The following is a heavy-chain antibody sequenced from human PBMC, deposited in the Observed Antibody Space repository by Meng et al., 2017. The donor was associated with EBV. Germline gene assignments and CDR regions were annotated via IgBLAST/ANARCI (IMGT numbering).Heavy chain of an antibody. CDR1: GSSVSGGTFH. D-gene: IGHD2-2*01. J-gene: IGHJ4*02. Sequence: HVQLKVSGTVVVRSAEPLSLSFTFSGSSVSGGTFHWSWIRPPTGKELQWIGYIYAGGTTIYNPHLKSRVIIFMNKSRNQFSLGLRSVTTADTAVYYCSKSSSSTPGVVDSWGQGTLVTVSS. CDR2: IYAGGTT. V-gene: IGHV4-61*01. CDR3: SKSSSSTPGVVDS.